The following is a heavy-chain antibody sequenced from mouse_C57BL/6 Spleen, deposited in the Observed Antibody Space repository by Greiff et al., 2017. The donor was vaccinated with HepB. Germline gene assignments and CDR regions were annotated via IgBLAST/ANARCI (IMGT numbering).Heavy chain of an antibody. CDR2: INPNYGTT. D-gene: IGHD2-5*01. Sequence: VHVKQSGPELVKPGASVKISCKASGYSFTDYNMNWVKQSNGKSLEWIGVINPNYGTTSYNQKFKGKATLTVDQSSSTAYMQLNSLTSEDSAVYYCARSKLYSNYFDYWGQGTTLTVSS. J-gene: IGHJ2*01. CDR3: ARSKLYSNYFDY. CDR1: GYSFTDYN. V-gene: IGHV1-39*01.